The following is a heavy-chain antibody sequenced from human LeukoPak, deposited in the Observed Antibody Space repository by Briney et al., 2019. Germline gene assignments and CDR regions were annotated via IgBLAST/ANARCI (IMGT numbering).Heavy chain of an antibody. CDR3: ARDEVDFWSGYHHY. V-gene: IGHV4-4*07. CDR2: IYTSGST. J-gene: IGHJ4*02. CDR1: GGSISSYY. D-gene: IGHD3-3*01. Sequence: SETLSLTCTVSGGSISSYYWSWIRQPAGKGLEWIGRIYTSGSTNYNPSLKSRVTMSVDTSKNQFSLKLSSVTAADTAVYYCARDEVDFWSGYHHYWGQGTLVTVSS.